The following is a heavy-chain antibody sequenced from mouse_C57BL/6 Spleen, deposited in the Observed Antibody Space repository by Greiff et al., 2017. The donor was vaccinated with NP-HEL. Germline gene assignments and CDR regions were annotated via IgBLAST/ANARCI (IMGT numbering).Heavy chain of an antibody. CDR3: ASREDYYRSSPWFAY. D-gene: IGHD1-1*01. CDR2: IYPGSGRT. CDR1: GYTFTSYW. J-gene: IGHJ3*01. V-gene: IGHV1-55*01. Sequence: QVQLQQPGAELVKPGASVKMSCKASGYTFTSYWITWVKQRPGQGLEWIGDIYPGSGRTNYNEKFKSKATLTVDTSSSTADMQLISLTSEDSAVSYCASREDYYRSSPWFAYWGQGTLVTVSA.